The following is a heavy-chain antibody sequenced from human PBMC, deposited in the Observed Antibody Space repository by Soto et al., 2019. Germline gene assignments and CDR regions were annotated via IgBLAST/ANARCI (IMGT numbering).Heavy chain of an antibody. V-gene: IGHV1-18*04. D-gene: IGHD3-22*01. CDR1: GYTFTSYG. CDR2: ISAYNGNT. J-gene: IGHJ5*02. CDR3: TRSPGDSSGYYPIP. Sequence: VASVKVSCKASGYTFTSYGISWVRQAPGQGLEWMGWISAYNGNTNYAQKLQGRVTMTTDTSTSTAYMELRSLRSDDTAVYYCTRSPGDSSGYYPIPWGQGTLVTVSS.